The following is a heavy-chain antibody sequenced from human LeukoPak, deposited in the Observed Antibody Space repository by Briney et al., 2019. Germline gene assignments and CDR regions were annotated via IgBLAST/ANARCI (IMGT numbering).Heavy chain of an antibody. Sequence: GGSLRLSCAASGFTFSSYGMHWVRQAPGKGLEWVAVISYDGSNKYYADSVKGRFTISRDNSKNTLYLQMNSLRAEDTAVYYCAKDSTGYRSSWYQGYFDYLGQGTLVTVSS. J-gene: IGHJ4*02. CDR1: GFTFSSYG. CDR2: ISYDGSNK. V-gene: IGHV3-30*18. D-gene: IGHD6-13*01. CDR3: AKDSTGYRSSWYQGYFDY.